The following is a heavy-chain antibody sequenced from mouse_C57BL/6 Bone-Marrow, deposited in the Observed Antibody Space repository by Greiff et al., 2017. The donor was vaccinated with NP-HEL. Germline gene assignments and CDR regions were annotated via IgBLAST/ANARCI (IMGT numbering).Heavy chain of an antibody. J-gene: IGHJ1*03. CDR1: GYSITSDY. V-gene: IGHV3-8*01. D-gene: IGHD1-1*01. CDR2: LSYSGST. CDR3: ASDNYGRYWYFDV. Sequence: EVQLQESGPGLAKPSQTLSLTCSVSGYSITSDYWNWIRKFPGPKLAYIGYLSYSGSTYSNPSPLSRISMTRETSKNQYYLQLNSVTTEDTATYYCASDNYGRYWYFDVWGTGTTVTVSS.